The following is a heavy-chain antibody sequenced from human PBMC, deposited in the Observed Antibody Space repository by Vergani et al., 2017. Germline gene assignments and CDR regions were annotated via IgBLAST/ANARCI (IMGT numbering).Heavy chain of an antibody. D-gene: IGHD1-1*01. V-gene: IGHV3-30*03. J-gene: IGHJ1*01. CDR1: GFTSSYYG. CDR2: ISYDGKQK. CDR3: ATKSCGTPGCQIGYFRE. Sequence: QVHLVESGRGVVQPGRSLRLSCVVSGFTSSYYGMHWVRQAPGKGLEWVAGISYDGKQKYYADSVKGRFTIARDNSKSTLYLQMNSLRTEDTAVYYCATKSCGTPGCQIGYFREWGQGTLVTVSS.